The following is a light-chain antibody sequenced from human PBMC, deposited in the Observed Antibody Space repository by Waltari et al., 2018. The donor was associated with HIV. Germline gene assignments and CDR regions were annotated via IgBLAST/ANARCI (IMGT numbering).Light chain of an antibody. V-gene: IGLV2-11*03. J-gene: IGLJ2*01. CDR2: DVN. Sequence: GSPGQSVAISCTGTSSDVGGYNYVSWYQQHPGKAPKLMLSDVNKRPSGVPDRFSGSKSGNTASLTISGLQAEDEADYYCCSYAGDSVVFGGGTKLTVL. CDR3: CSYAGDSVV. CDR1: SSDVGGYNY.